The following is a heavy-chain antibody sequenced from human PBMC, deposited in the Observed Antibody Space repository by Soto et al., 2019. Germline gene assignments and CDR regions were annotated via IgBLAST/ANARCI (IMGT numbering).Heavy chain of an antibody. Sequence: GGSLRLSCAASGFTLSSYAMSWVRQAPGKGLEWVSTISGSGGSTYYADSVKGRFTISRDNSKNTLYLQMNSLRAEDTAVYYCAKGRSGYYSNFDYWGQGTLVTVSS. CDR2: ISGSGGST. V-gene: IGHV3-23*01. D-gene: IGHD3-22*01. CDR3: AKGRSGYYSNFDY. J-gene: IGHJ4*02. CDR1: GFTLSSYA.